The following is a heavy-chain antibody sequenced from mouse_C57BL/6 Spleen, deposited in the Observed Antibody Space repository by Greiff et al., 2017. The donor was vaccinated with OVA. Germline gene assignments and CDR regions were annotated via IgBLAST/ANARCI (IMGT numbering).Heavy chain of an antibody. D-gene: IGHD2-3*01. J-gene: IGHJ3*01. Sequence: VQLQQSGPELVKPGASVKISCKASGYTFTNYYMNWVKQSHGQSLEWIGDINPTHGGTSYNQKFKGKATLTVDKSSSTAYMELRSLTSEDSAVYYCARYDGYYVSFAYWGQGTLVTVSA. CDR2: INPTHGGT. V-gene: IGHV1-26*01. CDR1: GYTFTNYY. CDR3: ARYDGYYVSFAY.